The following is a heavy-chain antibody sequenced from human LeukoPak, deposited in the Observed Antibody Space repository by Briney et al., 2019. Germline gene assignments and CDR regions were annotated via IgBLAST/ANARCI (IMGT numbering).Heavy chain of an antibody. CDR1: GFTFSTYG. CDR2: LSFEGIYQ. CDR3: AREIAVAGTLYFDY. Sequence: GGSLRLSCAASGFTFSTYGMHWVRQAPGRGLEWVAVLSFEGIYQYYSDSVKGRFTISRDNSKNTLYLQMNSLRAEDTAVYYCAREIAVAGTLYFDYWGQGTLVTVSS. D-gene: IGHD6-19*01. J-gene: IGHJ4*02. V-gene: IGHV3-30*03.